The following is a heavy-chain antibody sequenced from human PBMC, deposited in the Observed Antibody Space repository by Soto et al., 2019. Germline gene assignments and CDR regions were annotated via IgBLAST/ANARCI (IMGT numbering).Heavy chain of an antibody. Sequence: QLQLQESGPGLVKPSETLSLTCTASGGSISSSSYYWGWIRQPPGKGLEWIGSIYYSGSTYYNPSLKSRVTISVDTSKNQFSLKLSSVTAADTAVYYCARQVSAAGTYYWGQGTLVTVSS. CDR2: IYYSGST. CDR1: GGSISSSSYY. V-gene: IGHV4-39*01. D-gene: IGHD6-13*01. CDR3: ARQVSAAGTYY. J-gene: IGHJ4*02.